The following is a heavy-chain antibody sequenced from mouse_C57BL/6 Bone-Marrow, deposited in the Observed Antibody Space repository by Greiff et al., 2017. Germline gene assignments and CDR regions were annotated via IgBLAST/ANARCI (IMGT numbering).Heavy chain of an antibody. V-gene: IGHV1-7*01. CDR3: AIWVYYGISCAY. D-gene: IGHD1-1*01. CDR2: INPSSGYT. Sequence: QVQLQQSGAELMKPGASVKLSCKATGYTFTGYWIEWVKQRPGQGLEWIGYINPSSGYTKYNQKFKDKATLTADKSSSTAYMQLSSLTYEDSAVYYCAIWVYYGISCAYWGQGTLVTVSA. J-gene: IGHJ3*01. CDR1: GYTFTGYW.